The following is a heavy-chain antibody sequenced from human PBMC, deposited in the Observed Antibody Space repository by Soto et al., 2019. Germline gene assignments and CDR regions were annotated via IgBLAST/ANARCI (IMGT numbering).Heavy chain of an antibody. CDR3: ARDIGYYDILTGSKRRYGMDV. CDR1: GFTFSSYA. D-gene: IGHD3-9*01. V-gene: IGHV3-30-3*01. CDR2: ISYDGSNK. J-gene: IGHJ6*02. Sequence: PGGSLRLSCAASGFTFSSYAMHWVRQAPGKGLEWVAVISYDGSNKYYADSVKGRFTISRDNSKNTLYLQMNSLRAEDTAVYYCARDIGYYDILTGSKRRYGMDVWGQGTTVTVSS.